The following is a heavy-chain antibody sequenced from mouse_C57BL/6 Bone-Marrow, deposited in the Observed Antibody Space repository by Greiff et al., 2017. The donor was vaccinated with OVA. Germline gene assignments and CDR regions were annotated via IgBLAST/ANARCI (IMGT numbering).Heavy chain of an antibody. CDR2: IDPSDSYT. D-gene: IGHD2-1*01. J-gene: IGHJ4*01. Sequence: QVQLQQPGAELVRPGTSVKLSCKASGYTFTSYWMHWVKPRPGQGLEWIGVIDPSDSYTNYNQTFKGKATLTVDTSSSTAYLQLSLLTSEDSAVYYCARGDLLCPRRGGPILAMDDWGQGTSVTVSS. V-gene: IGHV1-59*01. CDR3: ARGDLLCPRRGGPILAMDD. CDR1: GYTFTSYW.